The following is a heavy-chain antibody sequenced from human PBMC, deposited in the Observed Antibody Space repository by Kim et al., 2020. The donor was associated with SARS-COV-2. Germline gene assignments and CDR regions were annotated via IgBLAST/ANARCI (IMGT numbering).Heavy chain of an antibody. J-gene: IGHJ4*02. D-gene: IGHD6-19*01. V-gene: IGHV4-34*01. CDR3: ARVRRIAVAGTGFDY. CDR1: GGSFSGYY. Sequence: SETLSLTCAVYGGSFSGYYWSWIRQPPGKGLEWIGEINHSGSTNYNPSLKSRVTISVDTSKNQFSLKLSSVTAADTAVYYCARVRRIAVAGTGFDYWGQGTLVTVSS. CDR2: INHSGST.